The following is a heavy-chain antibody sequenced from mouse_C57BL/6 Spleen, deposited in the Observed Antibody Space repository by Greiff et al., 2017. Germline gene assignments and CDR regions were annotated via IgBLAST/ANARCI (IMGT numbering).Heavy chain of an antibody. D-gene: IGHD2-3*01. CDR1: GFTFSSYA. CDR2: ISDGGSYT. CDR3: AREEGGYYVGAMDY. V-gene: IGHV5-4*01. Sequence: EVHLVESGGGLVKPGGSLKLSCAASGFTFSSYAMSWVRQTPEQRLEWVATISDGGSYTYYPDNVKGRFTISRDNAKNNLYLQMSHLKSEDTAMYYCAREEGGYYVGAMDYWGQGTSVTVSS. J-gene: IGHJ4*01.